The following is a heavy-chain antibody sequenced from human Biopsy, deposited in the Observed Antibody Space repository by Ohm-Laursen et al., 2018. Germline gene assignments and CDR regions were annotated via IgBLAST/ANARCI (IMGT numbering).Heavy chain of an antibody. CDR1: GYTFTDYY. J-gene: IGHJ4*02. V-gene: IGHV1-2*02. CDR3: AKDCGLGGDRDY. CDR2: INPKSGGT. D-gene: IGHD2-21*01. Sequence: ASVKVSCKPSGYTFTDYYIHWVRQAPGQGPEWMGWINPKSGGTKYAQKFQGRVTMTRDTSIDTVHMELSSLTSDDTALYYCAKDCGLGGDRDYWGQGTLVTVSS.